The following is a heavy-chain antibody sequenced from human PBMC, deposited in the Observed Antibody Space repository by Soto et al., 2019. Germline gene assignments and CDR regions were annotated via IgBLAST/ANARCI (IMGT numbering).Heavy chain of an antibody. CDR3: AREDDFWSGYLAY. Sequence: SETLSLTCAVYGGSFSGYYWSWIRQPPGKGLEWIGEINHSGSTNYNPSLKSRVTISVDTSKNQFSLKLSSVTAADTAVYYCAREDDFWSGYLAYWGQGTLVTVS. CDR2: INHSGST. J-gene: IGHJ4*02. CDR1: GGSFSGYY. D-gene: IGHD3-3*01. V-gene: IGHV4-34*01.